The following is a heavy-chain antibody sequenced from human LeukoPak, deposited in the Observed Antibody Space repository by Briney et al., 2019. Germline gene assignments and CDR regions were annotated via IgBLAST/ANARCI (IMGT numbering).Heavy chain of an antibody. D-gene: IGHD5-24*01. CDR2: INPSGGST. V-gene: IGHV1-46*01. J-gene: IGHJ4*02. CDR1: GYTFTSYY. Sequence: ASVKVSCKASGYTFTSYYMHWVRQAPGQGLEWMGIINPSGGSTSHAQKFQGRVTMTRDTSTSTVYMELSSLRSEDTAVYYCARDQEMATISLQWSYFDYWGQGTLVTVSS. CDR3: ARDQEMATISLQWSYFDY.